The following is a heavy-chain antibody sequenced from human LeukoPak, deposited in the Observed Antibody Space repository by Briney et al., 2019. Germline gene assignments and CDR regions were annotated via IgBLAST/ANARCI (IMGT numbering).Heavy chain of an antibody. CDR1: GYTFTNYA. D-gene: IGHD2-8*01. CDR2: INTNTGNP. CDR3: ARVPFVVMGVTGNWFDP. Sequence: GASVKVSCKASGYTFTNYAINWARQAPGQGLEWMGWINTNTGNPTYAQGFTGRFVFSLDTFVSTAYLQISSLKADDTAVYYCARVPFVVMGVTGNWFDPWGQGTLATVSS. V-gene: IGHV7-4-1*02. J-gene: IGHJ5*02.